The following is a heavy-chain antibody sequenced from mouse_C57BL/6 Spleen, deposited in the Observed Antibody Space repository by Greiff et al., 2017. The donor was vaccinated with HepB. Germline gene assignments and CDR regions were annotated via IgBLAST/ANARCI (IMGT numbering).Heavy chain of an antibody. CDR3: ARPNWDASWFAY. V-gene: IGHV1-78*01. Sequence: VQLQQSDAELVKPGASVKISCKVSGYTFTDHTIHWMKQRPEQGLEWIGYIYPSDGSTKYNEKFKGKATLTADKSSSTAYMQLNSLTSEDSAVYFWARPNWDASWFAYWGQGTLVTVSA. CDR1: GYTFTDHT. D-gene: IGHD4-1*01. CDR2: IYPSDGST. J-gene: IGHJ3*01.